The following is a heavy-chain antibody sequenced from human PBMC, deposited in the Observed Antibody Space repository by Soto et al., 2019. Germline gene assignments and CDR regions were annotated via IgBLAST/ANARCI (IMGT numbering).Heavy chain of an antibody. Sequence: SVKVSCKASGGTFSSYAISWVRQAPGQGLEWMGGIIPIFGTANYAQKFQGRVTITADESTSTAYMELSSLRSEDTAVYYCGRKVVPDAIDSYFSGGDVWGQGTTVTVSS. CDR2: IIPIFGTA. D-gene: IGHD2-2*01. V-gene: IGHV1-69*13. CDR3: GRKVVPDAIDSYFSGGDV. J-gene: IGHJ6*02. CDR1: GGTFSSYA.